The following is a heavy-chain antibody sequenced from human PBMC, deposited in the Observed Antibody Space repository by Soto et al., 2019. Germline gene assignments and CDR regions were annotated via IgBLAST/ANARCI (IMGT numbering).Heavy chain of an antibody. D-gene: IGHD3-10*01. J-gene: IGHJ4*02. CDR1: WFTFTTYY. CDR3: ARDFTGEEGY. CDR2: INPSGGST. Sequence: GCFNATWFTFTTYYMHWVRQAPGQGLEWIGIINPSGGSTSYAQKFQGRVTMTRETSTSTVQMELSSLRSEDTDVYYCARDFTGEEGYWGQGTLVTVSS. V-gene: IGHV1-46*01.